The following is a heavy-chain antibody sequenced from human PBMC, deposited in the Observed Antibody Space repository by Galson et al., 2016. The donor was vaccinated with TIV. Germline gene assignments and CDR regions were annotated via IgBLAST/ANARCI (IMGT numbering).Heavy chain of an antibody. D-gene: IGHD7-27*01. J-gene: IGHJ4*02. CDR2: INQDGSER. CDR3: SRDYRWGFDY. Sequence: SLRLSCAASGFTFSDYYMSWIRQAPGKGLEWVSKINQDGSERYYVDSVKGRFTISRDNAKNSLYLQMNSLRAEDTAIYYCSRDYRWGFDYWGQGTLVTVSS. V-gene: IGHV3-7*01. CDR1: GFTFSDYY.